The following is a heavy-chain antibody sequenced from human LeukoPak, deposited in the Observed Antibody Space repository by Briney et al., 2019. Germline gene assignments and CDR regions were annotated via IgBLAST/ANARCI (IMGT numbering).Heavy chain of an antibody. V-gene: IGHV4-34*01. J-gene: IGHJ4*02. CDR1: GGSFSGYY. CDR2: INHSGST. D-gene: IGHD6-19*01. Sequence: SETLSLTRAVYGGSFSGYYWSWIRQPPGKGLEWIGEINHSGSTNYNPSLKSRVTISVDTSKNQFSLKLSSMTAADTAVYYCARSSGWYFGVYWGQGTLVTVSS. CDR3: ARSSGWYFGVY.